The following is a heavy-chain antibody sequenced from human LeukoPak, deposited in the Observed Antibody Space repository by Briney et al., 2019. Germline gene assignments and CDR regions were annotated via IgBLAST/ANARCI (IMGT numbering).Heavy chain of an antibody. D-gene: IGHD6-19*01. Sequence: GGSLRLSCAASGFNFRDHWMDWVRQAPGKGLEWVGHIKTDGSETYYLDSLRGRFSISRDNTNNALYLQMNSLRVEDTAVYYCVKNNGWFHLAQWGQGTLVTVSS. CDR1: GFNFRDHW. CDR2: IKTDGSET. CDR3: VKNNGWFHLAQ. V-gene: IGHV3-7*03. J-gene: IGHJ4*02.